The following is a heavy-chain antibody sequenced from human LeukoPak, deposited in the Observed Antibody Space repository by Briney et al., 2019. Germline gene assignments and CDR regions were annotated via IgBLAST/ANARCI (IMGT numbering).Heavy chain of an antibody. CDR3: ARVRRRWLQQGGDAFDI. Sequence: SETVSLTCTVSGGTISSSSYYWGWIRQPPGKGLEWIGSIYYSGSTYYNPSLKSRVTVSVDTSKNQFSLKLSSVTAADTAVYYCARVRRRWLQQGGDAFDIWGQGTMVTVSS. CDR1: GGTISSSSYY. J-gene: IGHJ3*02. CDR2: IYYSGST. V-gene: IGHV4-39*01. D-gene: IGHD5-24*01.